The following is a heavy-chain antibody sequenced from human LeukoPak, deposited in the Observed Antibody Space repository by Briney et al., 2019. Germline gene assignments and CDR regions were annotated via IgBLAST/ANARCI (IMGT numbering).Heavy chain of an antibody. CDR3: AKAVDGYNQFDY. J-gene: IGHJ4*02. D-gene: IGHD5-24*01. Sequence: PGGSLRLSCAASGFTFTSYGMHWVRQAPGKGLEWVAFIRYDGSNKYYADSVKGRFTISRDNTKNTLYLQMNSLRAEDTAVYYCAKAVDGYNQFDYWGQGTLVTVSS. CDR1: GFTFTSYG. V-gene: IGHV3-30*02. CDR2: IRYDGSNK.